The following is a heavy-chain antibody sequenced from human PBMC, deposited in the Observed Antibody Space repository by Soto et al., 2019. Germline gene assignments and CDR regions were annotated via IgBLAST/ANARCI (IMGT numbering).Heavy chain of an antibody. J-gene: IGHJ3*02. CDR3: AYCSGGSCGGNEAFDI. V-gene: IGHV1-46*01. CDR1: GYTFTSYY. Sequence: ASVKVSCKASGYTFTSYYMHWVRQAPGQGLEWMGIINPSGGSTSYAQKFQGRVTMTRDTSTSTVYMELSSLRSEDTAVYYCAYCSGGSCGGNEAFDIWGQGTMVTVSS. CDR2: INPSGGST. D-gene: IGHD2-15*01.